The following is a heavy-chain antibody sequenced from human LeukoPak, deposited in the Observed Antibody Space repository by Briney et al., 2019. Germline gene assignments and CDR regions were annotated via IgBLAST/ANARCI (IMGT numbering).Heavy chain of an antibody. Sequence: ASVRVSCTASGYTFTGYYMHWVRQAPGQGLEWMGWINPNSGGTNYAQKFQGRVTMTRDTSISTAYMELSRLRSDDTAVYYCARAPHTAGINWFDPWGQGTLVTVSS. V-gene: IGHV1-2*02. CDR1: GYTFTGYY. D-gene: IGHD2-21*02. CDR3: ARAPHTAGINWFDP. J-gene: IGHJ5*02. CDR2: INPNSGGT.